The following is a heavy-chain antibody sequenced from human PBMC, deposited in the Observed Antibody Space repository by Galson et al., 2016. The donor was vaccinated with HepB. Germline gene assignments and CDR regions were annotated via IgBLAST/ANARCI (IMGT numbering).Heavy chain of an antibody. Sequence: ETLSLTCTVSGGSINNYFWSWIRQTPGKRLEWIGYIYDSGSTNYNPSLKSRVTMSVDTSKNQFSLRLTSVTAADTAIYYCARLGRDYGVPHRIDYWGQGSLVTVSS. CDR2: IYDSGST. CDR1: GGSINNYF. V-gene: IGHV4-59*01. CDR3: ARLGRDYGVPHRIDY. D-gene: IGHD4-17*01. J-gene: IGHJ4*02.